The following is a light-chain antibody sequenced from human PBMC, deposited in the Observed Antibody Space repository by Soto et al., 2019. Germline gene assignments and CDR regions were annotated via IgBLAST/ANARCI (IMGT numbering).Light chain of an antibody. CDR2: GAS. V-gene: IGKV3-15*01. J-gene: IGKJ5*01. CDR3: QQYNEWPPFT. CDR1: QSVSSN. Sequence: EIVMTQSPATLSVSPGERATLSCRASQSVSSNLAWYQQKPGQAPRLLIYGASTRATGIPARFSGSGSGTDFTLTISRLEPEDFAVYYCQQYNEWPPFTFGQGTRLEI.